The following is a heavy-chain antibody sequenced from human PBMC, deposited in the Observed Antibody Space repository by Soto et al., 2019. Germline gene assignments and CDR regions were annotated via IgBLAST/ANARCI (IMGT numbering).Heavy chain of an antibody. CDR1: GGTFSSYA. Sequence: QVQLVQSGAEVKKPGSSVKVSCKASGGTFSSYAISWVRQAPGQGLEWMGGIIPIFGTANYAQKFQGRVTLTADESTSTAYMDLSSLRSEDTAVYYCARGGAYYDFWSGYSAYYGMDVWGQGTTVTVSS. J-gene: IGHJ6*02. D-gene: IGHD3-3*01. V-gene: IGHV1-69*12. CDR2: IIPIFGTA. CDR3: ARGGAYYDFWSGYSAYYGMDV.